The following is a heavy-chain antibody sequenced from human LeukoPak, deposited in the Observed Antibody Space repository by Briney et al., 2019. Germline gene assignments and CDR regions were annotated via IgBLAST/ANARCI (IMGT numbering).Heavy chain of an antibody. D-gene: IGHD2/OR15-2a*01. CDR2: ISSSSSYI. CDR1: GFTFSSYS. V-gene: IGHV3-21*01. CDR3: AKAGVTYFTMDY. Sequence: GGSLRLSCAVSGFTFSSYSMNWVRQAPGKGLEWVTSISSSSSYIYYADSVKGRFTISRDNAKNSLYLQMNSLRAKDTAVYYCAKAGVTYFTMDYWGQGTLVTVSS. J-gene: IGHJ4*02.